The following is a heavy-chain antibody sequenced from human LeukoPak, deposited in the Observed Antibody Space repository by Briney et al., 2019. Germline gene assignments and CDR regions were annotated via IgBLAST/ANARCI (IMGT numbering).Heavy chain of an antibody. J-gene: IGHJ4*02. V-gene: IGHV4-34*01. D-gene: IGHD6-6*01. Sequence: SETLSLTCAVYGGSFSGYYWSWIRQPPGKGLEWIGEINHSGSTNYNPSLKSRVTISVDTSKNQFSLKLSSVTAPDTAVYYCARGSSSSSHDYRGQGTLVTVSS. CDR1: GGSFSGYY. CDR3: ARGSSSSSHDY. CDR2: INHSGST.